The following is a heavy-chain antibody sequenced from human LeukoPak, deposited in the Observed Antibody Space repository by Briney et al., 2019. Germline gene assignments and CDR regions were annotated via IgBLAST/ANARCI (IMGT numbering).Heavy chain of an antibody. CDR3: AGSPLGGDYYDSSGYYYVGDY. V-gene: IGHV4-59*01. Sequence: TTSETLSLTCTVSGGSISSYYWSWIRQPPGKGLEWIGYIYYSGSTNYNPSLKSRVTISVDTSKNQFSLKLSSVTAADTAVYYCAGSPLGGDYYDSSGYYYVGDYWGQGTLVTVSS. CDR2: IYYSGST. CDR1: GGSISSYY. D-gene: IGHD3-22*01. J-gene: IGHJ4*02.